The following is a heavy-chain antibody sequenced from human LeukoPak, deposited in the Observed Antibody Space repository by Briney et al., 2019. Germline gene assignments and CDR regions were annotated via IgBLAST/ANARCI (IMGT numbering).Heavy chain of an antibody. CDR2: INHSGST. J-gene: IGHJ4*02. Sequence: SETLSLTCAVYGGSFSDYYWSWIRQPPGKGLEWIGEINHSGSTNYNPSLKSRVTISVDTSKNQFSLKLSSVTAADTAVYYCARLHYGDYRWGSFFDYWGQGTLVTVSS. CDR3: ARLHYGDYRWGSFFDY. CDR1: GGSFSDYY. D-gene: IGHD4-17*01. V-gene: IGHV4-34*01.